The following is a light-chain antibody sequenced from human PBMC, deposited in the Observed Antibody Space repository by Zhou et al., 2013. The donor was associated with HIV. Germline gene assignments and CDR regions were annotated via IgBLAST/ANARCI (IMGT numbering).Light chain of an antibody. CDR1: QSVSNNF. Sequence: ETVLTQSPGTLSLSPGERATLSCRASQSVSNNFLAWYQQKPGQAPRLLIYGASSRATGIPDRFSGSGSETDFTLTISRLEPEDFAVYYCHQYGTSPWTFGQGTKVE. CDR2: GAS. CDR3: HQYGTSPWT. V-gene: IGKV3-20*01. J-gene: IGKJ1*01.